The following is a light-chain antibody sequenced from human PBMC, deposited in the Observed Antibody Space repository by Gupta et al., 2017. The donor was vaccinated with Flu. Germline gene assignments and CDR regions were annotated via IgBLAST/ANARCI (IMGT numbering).Light chain of an antibody. V-gene: IGKV3-15*01. CDR2: GAS. CDR3: QQYNNWAPLT. Sequence: ERATLSCRARQSVGSNLAWYQQKPGQALRLLIYGASTSATVIPARFSGSGSGTEFTLTISSLQSEDFAVYYCQQYNNWAPLTFGGGTKVEI. J-gene: IGKJ4*01. CDR1: QSVGSN.